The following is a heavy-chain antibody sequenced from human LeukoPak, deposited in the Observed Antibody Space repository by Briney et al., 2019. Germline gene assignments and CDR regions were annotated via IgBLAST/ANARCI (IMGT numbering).Heavy chain of an antibody. CDR1: GGSISSYY. CDR2: IFYSGST. D-gene: IGHD2-2*02. CDR3: ARGQYCSSTSCYTRWGDY. J-gene: IGHJ4*02. Sequence: PSETLSLTCTVSGGSISSYYWSWIRQPPGKGLEWIGYIFYSGSTNYNPSLKSRVTMSVDTSKNQFSLKLSSVTAADTAVYYCARGQYCSSTSCYTRWGDYWGQGTLVTVSS. V-gene: IGHV4-59*12.